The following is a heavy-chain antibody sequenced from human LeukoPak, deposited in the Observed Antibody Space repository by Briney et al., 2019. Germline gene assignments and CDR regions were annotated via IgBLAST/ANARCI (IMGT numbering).Heavy chain of an antibody. CDR2: ISYDGSNK. Sequence: GRSLRLSCAASGFTFSSYAMHWVRQAPGKGLEWVAVISYDGSNKYYADSVKGRFTISRDSSKNTLYLQMNSLRAEDTAVYYCARDGTSSWRLLYYYYYMDVWGKGTTVTVSS. CDR1: GFTFSSYA. D-gene: IGHD6-13*01. J-gene: IGHJ6*03. V-gene: IGHV3-30*01. CDR3: ARDGTSSWRLLYYYYYMDV.